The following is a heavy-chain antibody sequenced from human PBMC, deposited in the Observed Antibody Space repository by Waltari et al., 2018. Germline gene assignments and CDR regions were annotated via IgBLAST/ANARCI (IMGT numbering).Heavy chain of an antibody. D-gene: IGHD1-1*01. CDR1: GGSISSYY. CDR2: IYYSGST. J-gene: IGHJ4*02. Sequence: QVQLQESGPGLVKPSETLSLTCTVSGGSISSYYWSWIRQPPGKGLEWIGYIYYSGSTNYNPSLKSRVTISVDTSKNQFSLKLSSVTAADTAVYYCARETGTTYYFDYWGQGTLVTVSS. CDR3: ARETGTTYYFDY. V-gene: IGHV4-59*01.